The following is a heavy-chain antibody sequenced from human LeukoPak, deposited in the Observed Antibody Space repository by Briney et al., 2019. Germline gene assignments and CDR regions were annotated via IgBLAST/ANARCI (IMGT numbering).Heavy chain of an antibody. Sequence: SSVKVSCKASGGTFSSYAISWMLQAPGQGLEWMGGIIPIFGTANYAQKFQGRVTITADESTSTAYMELSSLRSEDTAVYYCAGWGLSGSYGGFDYWGQGTLVTVSS. D-gene: IGHD1-26*01. CDR1: GGTFSSYA. CDR3: AGWGLSGSYGGFDY. J-gene: IGHJ4*02. CDR2: IIPIFGTA. V-gene: IGHV1-69*01.